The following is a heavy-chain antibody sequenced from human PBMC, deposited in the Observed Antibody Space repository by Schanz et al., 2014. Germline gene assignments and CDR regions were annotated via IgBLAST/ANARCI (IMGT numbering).Heavy chain of an antibody. CDR3: ARDAVTSVLTPGFYY. CDR1: GFSFSNYW. CDR2: IKQDGSEK. V-gene: IGHV3-7*01. Sequence: EVQLVESGGGLVRPGGSLRLSCAASGFSFSNYWMSWVRQAPGKGLEWVANIKQDGSEKYYVDSVKGRFTISRDNAKKSLYLRMNSLRAEDTAVYYCARDAVTSVLTPGFYYWGQGTLVNVSS. D-gene: IGHD4-17*01. J-gene: IGHJ4*01.